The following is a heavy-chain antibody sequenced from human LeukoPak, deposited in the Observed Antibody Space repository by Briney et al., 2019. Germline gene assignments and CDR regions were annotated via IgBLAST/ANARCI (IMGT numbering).Heavy chain of an antibody. J-gene: IGHJ4*02. CDR2: ISDSGGRT. Sequence: GGALGLSCAVSGITLSNYGMSWGRQAPGKGREWVAGISDSGGRTNYADSVKGRFTISRDNPKNTLYLQMNSLRAEDTAVYFCAKRGVVIRVILVGFHKEAYYFDSWGQGALVTVSS. CDR1: GITLSNYG. D-gene: IGHD3-22*01. V-gene: IGHV3-23*01. CDR3: AKRGVVIRVILVGFHKEAYYFDS.